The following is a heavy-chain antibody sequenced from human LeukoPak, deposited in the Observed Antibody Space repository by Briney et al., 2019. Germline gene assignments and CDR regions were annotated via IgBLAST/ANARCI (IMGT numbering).Heavy chain of an antibody. Sequence: GGSLRLSCAASGFTVSTNHMSWVRQAPGKGLEWVSVIYSSGSTYYTDSVKGRFTISRDNSKNTLYLQMNSLRAEDTAVYYCARDLYYGSGSYGSYWGQGTLVTVSS. CDR1: GFTVSTNH. CDR2: IYSSGST. D-gene: IGHD3-10*01. V-gene: IGHV3-66*01. CDR3: ARDLYYGSGSYGSY. J-gene: IGHJ4*02.